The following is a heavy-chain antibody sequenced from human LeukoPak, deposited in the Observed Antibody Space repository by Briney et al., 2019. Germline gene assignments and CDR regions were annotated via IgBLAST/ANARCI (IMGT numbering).Heavy chain of an antibody. CDR1: GYTFTGYY. V-gene: IGHV1-2*06. J-gene: IGHJ6*03. D-gene: IGHD6-19*01. CDR2: INPNSGGT. Sequence: GASVKVSCKASGYTFTGYYMHWVRQAPGQGLEWMGRINPNSGGTNYAQKFQGRVTMTRDTSFNTAYMDLSRLRSDDTAVYYCARDLSGGWYYYYMDVWGKGTTVTVSS. CDR3: ARDLSGGWYYYYMDV.